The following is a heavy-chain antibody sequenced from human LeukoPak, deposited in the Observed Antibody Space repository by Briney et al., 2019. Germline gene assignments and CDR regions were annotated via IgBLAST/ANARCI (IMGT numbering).Heavy chain of an antibody. CDR3: AKETGIAVAGLSTY. V-gene: IGHV3-21*04. J-gene: IGHJ4*02. D-gene: IGHD6-19*01. CDR1: GFTFSSYS. Sequence: PGGSLRLSCAASGFTFSSYSMNWVRQAPGKGLEWVSSISSSSSYIYYADSVKGRFTISRDNSKNTLYLQVNSLRAEDTAVYYCAKETGIAVAGLSTYWGQGTLVTVSS. CDR2: ISSSSSYI.